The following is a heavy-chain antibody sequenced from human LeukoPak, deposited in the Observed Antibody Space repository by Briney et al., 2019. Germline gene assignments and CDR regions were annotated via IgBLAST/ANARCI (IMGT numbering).Heavy chain of an antibody. D-gene: IGHD3-3*01. CDR1: GGTFSSYA. J-gene: IGHJ5*02. CDR3: AGVYDFWSGRNWFDP. Sequence: ASVKVSCKASGGTFSSYAISWVRQAPGQGLEWMGGIIPIFGTANYAQKFQGRVTITADESTSTAYMELSSLRSEDTAVYYCAGVYDFWSGRNWFDPWGQGTLVTVSS. CDR2: IIPIFGTA. V-gene: IGHV1-69*13.